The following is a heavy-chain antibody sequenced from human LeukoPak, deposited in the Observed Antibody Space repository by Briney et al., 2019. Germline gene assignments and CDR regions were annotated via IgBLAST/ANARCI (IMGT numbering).Heavy chain of an antibody. V-gene: IGHV3-30*02. Sequence: GGSLRLSCAASGFTFSNYGMHWVRQAPGKGLEWVAFIRYDGSNKYYADSVKGRFTISRDNSKNTLYLQVNSLRAEDTAVYYCATSSSSPDDYWGQGTLVTVSS. CDR3: ATSSSSPDDY. CDR1: GFTFSNYG. CDR2: IRYDGSNK. D-gene: IGHD6-6*01. J-gene: IGHJ4*02.